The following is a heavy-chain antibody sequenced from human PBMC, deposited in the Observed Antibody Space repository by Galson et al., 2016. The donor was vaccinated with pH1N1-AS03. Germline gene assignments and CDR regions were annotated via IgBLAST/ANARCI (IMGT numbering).Heavy chain of an antibody. Sequence: SLRLSCAASGFTFSSYAMSWVRQAPGKGLEWVSAISGSGGSTYYADSVKGRFTISRDNSKNTVHLQMNSLRAEDTAIYYCAKARNDISAAVNYWGQGTLVTVSS. CDR3: AKARNDISAAVNY. V-gene: IGHV3-23*01. J-gene: IGHJ4*02. D-gene: IGHD6-13*01. CDR1: GFTFSSYA. CDR2: ISGSGGST.